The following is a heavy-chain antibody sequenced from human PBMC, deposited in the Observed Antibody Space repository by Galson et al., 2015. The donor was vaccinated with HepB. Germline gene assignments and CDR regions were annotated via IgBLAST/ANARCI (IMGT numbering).Heavy chain of an antibody. CDR3: AKVYCSSTSCYPWFDP. D-gene: IGHD2-2*01. V-gene: IGHV3-30*18. J-gene: IGHJ5*02. Sequence: SLRLSCAASGFTFSSYGMHWVRQAPGKGLEWVAVISYDGSNKYYADSVKGRFTISRDNYKNTLYLQMNSLRAEDTAVYYCAKVYCSSTSCYPWFDPWGQGTLVTVSS. CDR1: GFTFSSYG. CDR2: ISYDGSNK.